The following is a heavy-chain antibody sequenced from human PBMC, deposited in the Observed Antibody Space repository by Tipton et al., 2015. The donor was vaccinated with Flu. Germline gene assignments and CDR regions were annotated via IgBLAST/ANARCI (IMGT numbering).Heavy chain of an antibody. D-gene: IGHD4-17*01. V-gene: IGHV4-39*07. CDR3: ARDSATTVTTMWFDP. CDR1: GGSISFGSYY. Sequence: TLSLTCTISGGSISFGSYYWGWIRQPPGKGLEWIGSIYYNGNTYYNPSLKSRVTISLDTSKSHQFSLMLNSVTAADTAVYYCARDSATTVTTMWFDPWGQGTLVTVSS. J-gene: IGHJ5*02. CDR2: IYYNGNT.